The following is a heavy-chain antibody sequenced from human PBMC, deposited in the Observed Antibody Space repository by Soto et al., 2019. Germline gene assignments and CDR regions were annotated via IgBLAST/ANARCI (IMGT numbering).Heavy chain of an antibody. V-gene: IGHV4-31*03. CDR1: GDSISRGAYY. D-gene: IGHD2-8*02. CDR2: ISNSGRT. Sequence: SETLSLTCTVSGDSISRGAYYWTWIRQHPGKGLEWIGSISNSGRTYYNPSLKSRLTISLDTSKNQFSLKLTSVTAADTAVYYCARDKITGLFDYWGQGTLVTVSS. J-gene: IGHJ4*02. CDR3: ARDKITGLFDY.